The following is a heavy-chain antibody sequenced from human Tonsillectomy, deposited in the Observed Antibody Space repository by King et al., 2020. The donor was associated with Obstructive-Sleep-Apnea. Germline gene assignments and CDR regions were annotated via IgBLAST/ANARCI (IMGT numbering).Heavy chain of an antibody. CDR1: GGSISSNYW. J-gene: IGHJ5*02. CDR2: IYHTGST. Sequence: QLQESGPGLVKPSGTLSLTCGVSGGSISSNYWWNWIRQTPGKGLEWIGEIYHTGSTNYNPSLKSRVTISVDKSKNQFSLKLTSVTAADTAVYYCARGNDYNDNWFDPWGQGTLVTVSS. V-gene: IGHV4-4*02. D-gene: IGHD5-24*01. CDR3: ARGNDYNDNWFDP.